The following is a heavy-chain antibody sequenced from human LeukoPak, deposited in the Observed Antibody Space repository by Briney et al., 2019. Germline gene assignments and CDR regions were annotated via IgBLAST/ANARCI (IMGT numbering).Heavy chain of an antibody. D-gene: IGHD3-10*01. CDR2: ISSAGSFK. CDR3: ARDGEYAGSGSPLDF. J-gene: IGHJ4*02. CDR1: GFTFSNYA. Sequence: GGSLRLSCAASGFTFSNYAMNWVRQAPGRGLEWVSSISSAGSFKYYADSGRGRFTISRDNAKNSLHLQMNSLSVADTAVYYCARDGEYAGSGSPLDFWGQGTLVTVSP. V-gene: IGHV3-21*06.